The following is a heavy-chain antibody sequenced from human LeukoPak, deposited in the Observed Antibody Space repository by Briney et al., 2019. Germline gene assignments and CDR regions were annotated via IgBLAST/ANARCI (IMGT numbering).Heavy chain of an antibody. Sequence: GGSLRLSCAASGFTFSSSAMSWVRQAPGKGLEWVSAISGSGGSTYYADSVKGRFTISRDNSKNTLYLQMNSLRAEDTAVYYCAKDQGIVVVPAAFNDYWGQGTLVTVSS. V-gene: IGHV3-23*01. D-gene: IGHD2-2*01. J-gene: IGHJ4*02. CDR1: GFTFSSSA. CDR2: ISGSGGST. CDR3: AKDQGIVVVPAAFNDY.